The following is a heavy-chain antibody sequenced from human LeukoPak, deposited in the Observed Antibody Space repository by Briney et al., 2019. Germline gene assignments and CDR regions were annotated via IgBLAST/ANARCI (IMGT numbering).Heavy chain of an antibody. CDR3: ARPNCGGDCYSDRGAFDI. Sequence: SVKVSCKASGGSVSNYGITWVRQAPGQGLEWMGGIIPLFGTANYAQKFQGRVSITADESTNTAYMELSSLRSEDTAVYYCARPNCGGDCYSDRGAFDIWGQGTRVTVSS. V-gene: IGHV1-69*13. CDR1: GGSVSNYG. J-gene: IGHJ3*02. D-gene: IGHD2-21*02. CDR2: IIPLFGTA.